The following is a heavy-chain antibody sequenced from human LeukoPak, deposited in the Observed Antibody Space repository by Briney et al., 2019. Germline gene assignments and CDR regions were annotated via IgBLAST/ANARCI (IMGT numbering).Heavy chain of an antibody. Sequence: ASVKVSCKASGYTFTSYAISWVRQAPGQGLEWMGRISAYSGNTNYAQKVQGRVTMTTDTSTSTAYMELRSLRSDDTAVYYCARGARSGSYDFDYWGQGTLVTVSS. CDR2: ISAYSGNT. V-gene: IGHV1-18*01. D-gene: IGHD1-26*01. J-gene: IGHJ4*02. CDR1: GYTFTSYA. CDR3: ARGARSGSYDFDY.